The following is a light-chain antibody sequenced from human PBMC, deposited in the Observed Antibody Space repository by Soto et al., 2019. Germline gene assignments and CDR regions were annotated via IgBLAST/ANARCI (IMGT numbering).Light chain of an antibody. CDR3: MQALQSRPT. CDR1: QSLLHSNGYTY. CDR2: LVS. Sequence: DIVMTQSPLSLPVTPGEPASIPCRSSQSLLHSNGYTYLDWYLQRPGQSPQLLIYLVSNRASGVPDRISGSGSGTDFTLKISRVEAEDVGVYYCMQALQSRPTFGGGTKVDIK. J-gene: IGKJ4*01. V-gene: IGKV2-28*01.